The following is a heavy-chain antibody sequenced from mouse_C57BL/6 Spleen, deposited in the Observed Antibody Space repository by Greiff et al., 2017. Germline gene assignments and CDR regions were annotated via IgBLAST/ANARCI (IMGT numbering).Heavy chain of an antibody. V-gene: IGHV5-4*01. J-gene: IGHJ2*01. CDR3: ARDEDYYGSSGNYFDY. D-gene: IGHD1-1*01. CDR2: ISDGGSYT. CDR1: GFTFSSYA. Sequence: EVQRVESGGGLVKPGGSLKLSCAASGFTFSSYAMSWVRQTPEKRLEWVATISDGGSYTYYPDNVKGRFTISRDNAKNNLYLQMSHLKSEDTAMYYCARDEDYYGSSGNYFDYWGQGTTLTVSS.